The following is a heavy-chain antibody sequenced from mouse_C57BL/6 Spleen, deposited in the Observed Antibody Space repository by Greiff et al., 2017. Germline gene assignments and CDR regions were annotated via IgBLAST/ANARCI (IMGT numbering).Heavy chain of an antibody. CDR3: ARAGYDYDGAY. J-gene: IGHJ3*01. V-gene: IGHV1-81*01. CDR1: GYTFTSYG. CDR2: IYPRSGNT. D-gene: IGHD2-4*01. Sequence: VQLVESGAELARPGASVKLSCKASGYTFTSYGISWVKQRTGQGLEWIGEIYPRSGNTYYNEKFKGKATLTADKSSSTAYMELRSLTSEDSAVYFCARAGYDYDGAYWGQGTLVTVSA.